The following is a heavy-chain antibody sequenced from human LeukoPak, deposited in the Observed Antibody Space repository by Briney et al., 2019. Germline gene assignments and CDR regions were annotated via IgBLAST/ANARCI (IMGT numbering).Heavy chain of an antibody. D-gene: IGHD6-13*01. CDR3: ATPIARIGAAGTVDYGMDV. CDR2: IRGSCGSP. V-gene: IGHV3-23*01. Sequence: GSLRLSWAASGFTLSSYAMSLVRQAPGKGLEWDSTIRGSCGSPYYADSVKGRFTISRDNSKNTLYLQMNSLRAEDTAVYYCATPIARIGAAGTVDYGMDVWGQGTTVSVSS. J-gene: IGHJ6*02. CDR1: GFTLSSYA.